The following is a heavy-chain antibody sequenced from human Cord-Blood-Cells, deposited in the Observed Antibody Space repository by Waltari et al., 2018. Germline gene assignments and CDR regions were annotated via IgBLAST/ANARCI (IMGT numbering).Heavy chain of an antibody. CDR1: GYPFTGSY. V-gene: IGHV1-2*04. Sequence: QVQLVQSGAEGKKPGASVKGSCTASGYPFTGSYMHWVRQAPGQGLEWMGWINPNSGGTNYAQKFQGWVTMTRDTSISTAYMELSRLRSDDTAVYYCARGVGATAFDIWGQGTMVTVSS. CDR2: INPNSGGT. CDR3: ARGVGATAFDI. J-gene: IGHJ3*02. D-gene: IGHD1-26*01.